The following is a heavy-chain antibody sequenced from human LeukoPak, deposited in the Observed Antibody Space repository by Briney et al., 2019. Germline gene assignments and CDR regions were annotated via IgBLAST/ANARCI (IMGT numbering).Heavy chain of an antibody. CDR1: GYTFSSYA. CDR3: ARVLRGTPADY. V-gene: IGHV7-4-1*02. D-gene: IGHD3-3*01. CDR2: INTNTGNT. J-gene: IGHJ4*02. Sequence: GASVKVSCKASGYTFSSYAMNWVRQAPGQGLEWMGWINTNTGNTTYAQGFTGRFVFSLDTSVSTAYLQISSLKAEDTAVYYCARVLRGTPADYWGQGTLVTVSS.